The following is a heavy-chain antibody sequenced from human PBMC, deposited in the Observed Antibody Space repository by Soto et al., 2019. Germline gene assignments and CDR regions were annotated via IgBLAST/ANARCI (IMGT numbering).Heavy chain of an antibody. D-gene: IGHD6-19*01. J-gene: IGHJ6*02. CDR3: ARDARRSGWWPPNYNGMDC. CDR1: GLSVTSNY. CDR2: IYSGGST. V-gene: IGHV3-53*01. Sequence: GSLRLSCAASGLSVTSNYMSWVRPAPGRGLEWASVIYSGGSTYYADYVKGRFTISRDNSKTTLYLQMNSLRAEDTAVYYCARDARRSGWWPPNYNGMDCWGQGTTVTVSS.